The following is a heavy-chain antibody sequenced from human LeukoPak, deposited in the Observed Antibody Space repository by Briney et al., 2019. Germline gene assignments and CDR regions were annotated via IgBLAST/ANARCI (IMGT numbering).Heavy chain of an antibody. CDR2: ISGLESTT. Sequence: GGCLRLSCAASGFCFIDYGMSCVRHALGKGLEWVSAISGLESTTCYADSVQGRFTISRDNSKNTLYLQINSLRDEDTAVYYCAKMWRWLQFESYFGNWAQGNLVTVSS. D-gene: IGHD5-24*01. CDR1: GFCFIDYG. CDR3: AKMWRWLQFESYFGN. V-gene: IGHV3-23*01. J-gene: IGHJ4*02.